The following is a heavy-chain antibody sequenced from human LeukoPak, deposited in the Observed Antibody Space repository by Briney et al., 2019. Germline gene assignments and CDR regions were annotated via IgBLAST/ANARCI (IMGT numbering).Heavy chain of an antibody. CDR3: ARDLKGDSSGYYDY. D-gene: IGHD3-22*01. J-gene: IGHJ4*02. Sequence: SETLSLTCTVSGGSISSYYWSWIRQPPGKGLEWIGYIYYSGSTNYNPSLKSRVTISVDTSKNQFSLKLSSVTAADTAVYYCARDLKGDSSGYYDYWGQGTLVTVSS. CDR2: IYYSGST. V-gene: IGHV4-59*01. CDR1: GGSISSYY.